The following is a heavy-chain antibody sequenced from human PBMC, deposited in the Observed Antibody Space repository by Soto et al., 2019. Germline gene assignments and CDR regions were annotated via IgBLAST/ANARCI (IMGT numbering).Heavy chain of an antibody. CDR3: AREIERLLGY. J-gene: IGHJ4*02. V-gene: IGHV3-30-3*01. Sequence: QVQPVESGGGVVQPGRSLRLSCAASGFTFSSYAMHWVRQAPGKGLEWVAVISYDGSNKYYVDSVNVRFSISRDNSKNTLYLQMNSLRAEDTAVYYCAREIERLLGYWGQGTLVTVSS. D-gene: IGHD3-3*01. CDR1: GFTFSSYA. CDR2: ISYDGSNK.